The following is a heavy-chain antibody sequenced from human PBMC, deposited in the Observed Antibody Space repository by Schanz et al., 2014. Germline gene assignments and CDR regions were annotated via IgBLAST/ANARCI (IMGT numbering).Heavy chain of an antibody. CDR1: GFTFRNYA. CDR2: ISGSGGST. Sequence: VQLLESGGGLVQPGGSLKLSCSASGFTFRNYALSWVRQAPGKGLAWVSAISGSGGSTYYADSVKGRFTISRDNSNHTLYLQMNSLRAEDTAVYFCARDGGRDGYNLAFDVWGQGTLVTVSS. D-gene: IGHD5-12*01. CDR3: ARDGGRDGYNLAFDV. V-gene: IGHV3-23*01. J-gene: IGHJ3*01.